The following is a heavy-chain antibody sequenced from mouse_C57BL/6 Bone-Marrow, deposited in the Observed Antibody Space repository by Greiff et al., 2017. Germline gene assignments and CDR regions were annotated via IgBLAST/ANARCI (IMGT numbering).Heavy chain of an antibody. V-gene: IGHV1-80*01. CDR2: IYPGDGDT. Sequence: VHLVESGAELVKPGASVKISCKASGYAFSSYWMNWVKQRPGKSLEWIGQIYPGDGDTNYNGKFKGKATLTADKSSSTAYMQLSSLTSDDSAVYFCARGAYWGQETLVTVSA. CDR1: GYAFSSYW. CDR3: ARGAY. J-gene: IGHJ3*01.